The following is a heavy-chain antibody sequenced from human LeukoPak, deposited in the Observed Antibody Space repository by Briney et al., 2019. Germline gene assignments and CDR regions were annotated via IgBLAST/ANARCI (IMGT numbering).Heavy chain of an antibody. CDR1: GYTFTSYG. CDR2: ISAYNGNT. V-gene: IGHV1-18*01. J-gene: IGHJ6*02. CDR3: ARVSWNYKDYYYYGMDV. D-gene: IGHD1-7*01. Sequence: GASVKVSCEAPGYTFTSYGISWVRQAPGQGLEWMGWISAYNGNTNYAQKLQGRVTMTTDTSTSTAYMELRSLRSDDTAVYYCARVSWNYKDYYYYGMDVWGQGTTVTVSS.